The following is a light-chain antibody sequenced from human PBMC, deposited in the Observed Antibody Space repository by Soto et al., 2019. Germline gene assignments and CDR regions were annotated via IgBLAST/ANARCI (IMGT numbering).Light chain of an antibody. CDR2: AAS. J-gene: IGKJ1*01. CDR3: HQDGSSPWT. Sequence: IVLTQSPGTLSLSPGGRDTLFCRASQRDRSSYLVSHQQKPDQAPRLLIYAASRRDTGIPDRFSGSGSGTAFTHTMSRLEPEDVAVYNCHQDGSSPWTFGQGTKVDIK. CDR1: QRDRSSY. V-gene: IGKV3-20*01.